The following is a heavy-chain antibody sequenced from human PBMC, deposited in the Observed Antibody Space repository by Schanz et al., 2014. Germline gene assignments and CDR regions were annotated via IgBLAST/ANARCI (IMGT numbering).Heavy chain of an antibody. D-gene: IGHD3-10*01. V-gene: IGHV3-30*03. CDR3: VREESYYGAGSYRY. J-gene: IGHJ4*02. Sequence: VQLLESGGALEQPGGSLRLSCAASGITFSDYAMSWVRQAPGKGLEWVAVISYDGSNKYYADSVKGRFTISRDNSKNTLYLQMNSLRAEDTSVYHCVREESYYGAGSYRYWGPGTLVTVSS. CDR2: ISYDGSNK. CDR1: GITFSDYA.